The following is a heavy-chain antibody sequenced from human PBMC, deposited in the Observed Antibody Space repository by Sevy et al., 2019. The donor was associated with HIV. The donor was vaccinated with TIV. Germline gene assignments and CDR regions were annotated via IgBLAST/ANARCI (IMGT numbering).Heavy chain of an antibody. CDR3: ARESGSDWYFDF. Sequence: GGSLRLSCAASGFTFGSYGMHWVRQAPGKGLEWVAVIWCDGSNQYYGDSVKGRFTISRDNSKNTVYLHMNSLRVDDTAVYYCARESGSDWYFDFWGQGTLVTVSS. V-gene: IGHV3-33*01. J-gene: IGHJ4*02. D-gene: IGHD6-19*01. CDR1: GFTFGSYG. CDR2: IWCDGSNQ.